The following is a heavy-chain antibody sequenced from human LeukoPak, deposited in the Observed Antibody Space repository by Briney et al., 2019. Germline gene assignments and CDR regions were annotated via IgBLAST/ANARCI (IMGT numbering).Heavy chain of an antibody. D-gene: IGHD3-3*01. J-gene: IGHJ5*02. CDR3: AKDTNDFWSGYHWFDP. Sequence: GGSLRLSCAASGFTFSSYGMHWVRQAPGKGLEWVAFIRYDGSNKYYADSVKGRFTISRGNSKNTLYLQMNSLRAEDTAVYYCAKDTNDFWSGYHWFDPWGQGTLVTVSS. CDR2: IRYDGSNK. V-gene: IGHV3-30*02. CDR1: GFTFSSYG.